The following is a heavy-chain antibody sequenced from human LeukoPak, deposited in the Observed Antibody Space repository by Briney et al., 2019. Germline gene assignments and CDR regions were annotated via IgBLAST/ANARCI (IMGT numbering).Heavy chain of an antibody. CDR3: AGTTDYSSFLAY. CDR2: TYYRSKWHN. D-gene: IGHD4-11*01. CDR1: GDSFSSNSDV. J-gene: IGHJ4*02. V-gene: IGHV6-1*01. Sequence: SQTLSLTCALSGDSFSSNSDVWNWIRQSPSRGLEWLGRTYYRSKWHNEYAESVKSRISINSDTSKNQFSLQLNSVTPKDTAEYYCAGTTDYSSFLAYWGQGTLVTVSS.